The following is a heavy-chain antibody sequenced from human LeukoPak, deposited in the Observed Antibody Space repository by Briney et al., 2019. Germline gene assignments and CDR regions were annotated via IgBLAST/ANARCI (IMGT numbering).Heavy chain of an antibody. CDR3: ARGFLVSYYFDY. J-gene: IGHJ4*02. D-gene: IGHD2/OR15-2a*01. CDR2: INHSGST. Sequence: SETLSLTCAVYGGSFSGYYWSWIRQPPGKGLEWIGEINHSGSTNCNPSLKSRVTISVDTSKNQFSLKLSSVTAADTAVYYCARGFLVSYYFDYWGQGTLVAVSS. CDR1: GGSFSGYY. V-gene: IGHV4-34*01.